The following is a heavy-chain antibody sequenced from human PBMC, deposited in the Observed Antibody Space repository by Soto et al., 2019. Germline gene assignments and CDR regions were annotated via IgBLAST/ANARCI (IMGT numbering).Heavy chain of an antibody. V-gene: IGHV4-59*01. CDR3: ARCLDFWSGYYIAWFDP. D-gene: IGHD3-3*01. CDR1: GGSISSYY. CDR2: IYYSGST. Sequence: SETLSLTCTVSGGSISSYYWSWIRQPPGKGLEWIGYIYYSGSTNYNPSLKSRVTISVDTSKNQFSLKLSSVTAADTAVYYCARCLDFWSGYYIAWFDPWGQGTLVTVSS. J-gene: IGHJ5*02.